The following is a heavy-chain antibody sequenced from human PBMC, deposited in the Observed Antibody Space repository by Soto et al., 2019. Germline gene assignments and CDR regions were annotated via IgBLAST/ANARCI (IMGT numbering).Heavy chain of an antibody. CDR1: GGTFSSYA. CDR3: ASNWNYVYAFDI. J-gene: IGHJ3*02. Sequence: SVKVSCKASGGTFSSYASSWVRQAPGQGLEWMGGIIPIFGTANYAQKFQGRVTMTTDTSTSTAYMELRSLRSDDTAVYYCASNWNYVYAFDIWGQGTMVTVSS. D-gene: IGHD1-7*01. V-gene: IGHV1-69*05. CDR2: IIPIFGTA.